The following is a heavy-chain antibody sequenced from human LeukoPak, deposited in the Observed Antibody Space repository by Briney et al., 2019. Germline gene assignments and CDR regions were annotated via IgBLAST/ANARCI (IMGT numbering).Heavy chain of an antibody. CDR2: IIPILGIA. V-gene: IGHV1-69*04. CDR3: ARDIVATFYFDY. CDR1: GGTFSSYA. D-gene: IGHD5-12*01. J-gene: IGHJ4*02. Sequence: GASVKVSCKASGGTFSSYAISWVRQAPGQGLEWMGRIIPILGIANYAQKFQGRVTITADKSTSTAYMELSSLRSEDTAVYYCARDIVATFYFDYWGQGTLVTVSS.